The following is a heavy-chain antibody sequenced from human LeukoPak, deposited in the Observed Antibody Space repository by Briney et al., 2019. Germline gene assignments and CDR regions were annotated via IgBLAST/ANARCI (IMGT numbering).Heavy chain of an antibody. Sequence: SGGSLRLSCAASGFTFSRHNMNWVRQAPGKGLEWVSYISTTNTIYYADSVKGRFTISRDNAKNSPYLQMNSLRVDDTAVYYCARVDYHDSSGFYPSEYWGQGTLVAVSS. CDR3: ARVDYHDSSGFYPSEY. J-gene: IGHJ4*02. CDR2: ISTTNTI. V-gene: IGHV3-48*01. CDR1: GFTFSRHN. D-gene: IGHD3-22*01.